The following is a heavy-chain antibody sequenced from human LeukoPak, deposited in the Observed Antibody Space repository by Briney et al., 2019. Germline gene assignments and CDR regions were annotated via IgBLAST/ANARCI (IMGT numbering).Heavy chain of an antibody. CDR2: MNPNSGNT. J-gene: IGHJ4*02. CDR3: ARGSRYGSGSYCGY. D-gene: IGHD3-10*01. CDR1: GYTFTSYD. V-gene: IGHV1-8*01. Sequence: ASVKVSCKASGYTFTSYDINWLRQATGQGLEWMGWMNPNSGNTGYAQKFQGRVTMTRNTSISTAYMELSSLRSEDTAVYYCARGSRYGSGSYCGYWGQGTLVTVSS.